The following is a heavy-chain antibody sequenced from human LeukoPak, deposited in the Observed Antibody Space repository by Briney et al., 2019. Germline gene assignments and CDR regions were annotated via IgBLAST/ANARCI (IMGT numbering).Heavy chain of an antibody. CDR2: ISYDGSNK. CDR1: GFTFSSYA. CDR3: ARSRGYSYGEIDY. D-gene: IGHD5-18*01. J-gene: IGHJ4*02. Sequence: GGSLRLSCAASGFTFSSYAMHWVRQAPGKGLEWVAVISYDGSNKYYADSVKGRFTISRDNSKNTLYLQMNSLRAEDTAVYYCARSRGYSYGEIDYWGQGTLVTVSS. V-gene: IGHV3-30-3*01.